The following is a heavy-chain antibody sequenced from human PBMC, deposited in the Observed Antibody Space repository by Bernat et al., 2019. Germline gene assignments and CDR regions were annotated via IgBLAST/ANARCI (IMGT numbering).Heavy chain of an antibody. CDR1: GFTFSSYG. D-gene: IGHD2-2*02. V-gene: IGHV3-33*01. Sequence: QVQLVESGGGVVQPGRSLRLSCAASGFTFSSYGMHWVRQAPGKGLEWVAVIWYDGSNKYYADSMKGRFTISRDNSKNTLYLQMNSLRAEDTAVYYCAREPDVPAAIYYYYYGMDVWGQGTTVTVSS. CDR2: IWYDGSNK. J-gene: IGHJ6*02. CDR3: AREPDVPAAIYYYYYGMDV.